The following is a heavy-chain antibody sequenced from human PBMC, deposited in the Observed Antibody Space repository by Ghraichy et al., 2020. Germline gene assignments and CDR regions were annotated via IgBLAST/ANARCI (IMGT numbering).Heavy chain of an antibody. CDR2: IHPNGNT. V-gene: IGHV1-8*01. CDR1: GYTFSSYD. D-gene: IGHD4-11*01. J-gene: IGHJ3*02. Sequence: ASVKVSCKASGYTFSSYDIYWVRQATGQGRGLEWMGWIHPNGNTAYAHKFQGRVTMTRSTSTSTAYVELNSLRSEDTAVYYCARGYSRMTAFDIWGQGKMVTVTS. CDR3: ARGYSRMTAFDI.